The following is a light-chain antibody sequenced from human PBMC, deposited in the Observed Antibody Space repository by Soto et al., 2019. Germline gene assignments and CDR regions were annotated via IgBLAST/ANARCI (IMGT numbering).Light chain of an antibody. CDR3: QQRSDWPIT. CDR1: QSVSRY. CDR2: DVS. V-gene: IGKV3-11*01. Sequence: EIVLTQFPATLSLSPGERATLSCRASQSVSRYLAWYKQKPGQAPRLLIYDVSTRAPGIPARFSGSGSGTDFTLTITSLEPEDFAVYVCQQRSDWPITFGQGTRLEIK. J-gene: IGKJ5*01.